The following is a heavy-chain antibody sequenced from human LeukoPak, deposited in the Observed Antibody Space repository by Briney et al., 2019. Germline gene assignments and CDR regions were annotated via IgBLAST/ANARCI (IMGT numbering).Heavy chain of an antibody. J-gene: IGHJ4*02. CDR3: ARSAFLVTAPGLYYFDY. D-gene: IGHD6-13*01. CDR1: GGSISSYY. V-gene: IGHV4-4*07. CDR2: IYNSGST. Sequence: SETLSLTCTVSGGSISSYYWSWIRQPAGKGLEWIGHIYNSGSTNYNPSLKGRVTMSVATSKNQFSLHLSSVTAADTAVYYCARSAFLVTAPGLYYFDYWCQGTLVAVSS.